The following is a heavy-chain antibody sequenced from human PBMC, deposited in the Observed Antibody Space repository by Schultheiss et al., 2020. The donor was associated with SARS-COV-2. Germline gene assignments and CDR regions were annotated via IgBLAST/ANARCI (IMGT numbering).Heavy chain of an antibody. CDR2: IYSGGST. J-gene: IGHJ4*02. D-gene: IGHD3-22*01. CDR3: AKDEWDYYDSSGYYEVTSFDY. V-gene: IGHV3-66*02. Sequence: GGSLRLSCAASGFTVSSNYMSWVRQAPGKGLEWVSVIYSGGSTYYADSVKGRFTISRDNSKNTLYLQMNSLRAEDTAVYYCAKDEWDYYDSSGYYEVTSFDYWGQGTLVTVSS. CDR1: GFTVSSNY.